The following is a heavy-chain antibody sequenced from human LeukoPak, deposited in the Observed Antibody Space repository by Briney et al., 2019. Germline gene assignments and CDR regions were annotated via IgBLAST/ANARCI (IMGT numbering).Heavy chain of an antibody. J-gene: IGHJ4*02. CDR2: ISSSSSYI. Sequence: GGSLRLSCAASGFTFSSYSMNWVRQAPGKGLEWVSSISSSSSYIYYADSVKGRFTISRDNAKNSLYLQMNSLRAEDTAVYYSARGGEQLVSAIDYWGQGTLVTVSS. CDR3: ARGGEQLVSAIDY. V-gene: IGHV3-21*01. CDR1: GFTFSSYS. D-gene: IGHD6-6*01.